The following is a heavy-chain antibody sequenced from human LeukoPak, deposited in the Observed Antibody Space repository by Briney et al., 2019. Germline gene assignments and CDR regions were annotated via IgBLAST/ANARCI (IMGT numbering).Heavy chain of an antibody. D-gene: IGHD3-16*02. CDR1: GYTFTGYY. Sequence: ASVKVSCKASGYTFTGYYMHWVRQAPGQGLEWMGWMNPNSGNTGYAQKFQGRVTMTRNTSISTAYMELSSLRSEDTAVYYCALVGVWGSYRYGDPWGQGTLVTVSS. CDR2: MNPNSGNT. CDR3: ALVGVWGSYRYGDP. J-gene: IGHJ5*02. V-gene: IGHV1-8*02.